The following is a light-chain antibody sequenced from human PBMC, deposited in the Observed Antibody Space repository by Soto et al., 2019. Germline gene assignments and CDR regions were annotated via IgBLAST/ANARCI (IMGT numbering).Light chain of an antibody. V-gene: IGLV2-14*03. CDR3: ISFTGIHTYV. Sequence: QSALTQPASVSGSPGQSITISCTGTSNDVGSYNYVSWYQQHPDKAPRLLIYDVTNRPSGVSDRFSGSKSGNTASLTISGLQADDEDYYYCISFTGIHTYVFGTGTKLTVL. CDR2: DVT. CDR1: SNDVGSYNY. J-gene: IGLJ1*01.